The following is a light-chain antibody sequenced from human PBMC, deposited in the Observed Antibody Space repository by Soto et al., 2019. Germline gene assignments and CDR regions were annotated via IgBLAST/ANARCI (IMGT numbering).Light chain of an antibody. CDR3: QHYGVSPGS. CDR1: QGVPTTY. Sequence: EVLLTQSPGTLSLSPGASATLSCRASQGVPTTYVAWYQQRPGQAPRLLIYDASNRAAGTPGRFSGSRSGTDFTLTINRLEPEDFAVYYGQHYGVSPGSFGQGTKVEIK. CDR2: DAS. J-gene: IGKJ1*01. V-gene: IGKV3-20*01.